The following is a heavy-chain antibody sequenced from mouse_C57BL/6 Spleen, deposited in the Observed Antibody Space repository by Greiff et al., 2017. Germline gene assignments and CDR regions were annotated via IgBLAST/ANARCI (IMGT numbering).Heavy chain of an antibody. Sequence: VQLQESGAELARPGASVKLSCKASGYTFTSYGISWVKQRTGQGLEWIGEIYPRSGNTYYNEKFKGKATLTADKSSSTAYMELRSLTSEDSAVYFCARKVYYYGSSYPDYYAMDYWGQGTSVTVSS. J-gene: IGHJ4*01. D-gene: IGHD1-1*01. CDR3: ARKVYYYGSSYPDYYAMDY. CDR1: GYTFTSYG. CDR2: IYPRSGNT. V-gene: IGHV1-81*01.